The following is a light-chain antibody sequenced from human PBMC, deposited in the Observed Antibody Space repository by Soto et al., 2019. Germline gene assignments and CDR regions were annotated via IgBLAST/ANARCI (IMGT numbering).Light chain of an antibody. J-gene: IGLJ1*01. Sequence: QSALTQPASVSGSPGQSITISCTGTSSDVGGYNFVSWYQQYPGKAPKLVIYEVSNRPSGISNRFSGSKSANTASLTISGLQTEDEADYYCSSYTTSSTPSYVFGTGTKVTVL. CDR1: SSDVGGYNF. CDR3: SSYTTSSTPSYV. CDR2: EVS. V-gene: IGLV2-14*01.